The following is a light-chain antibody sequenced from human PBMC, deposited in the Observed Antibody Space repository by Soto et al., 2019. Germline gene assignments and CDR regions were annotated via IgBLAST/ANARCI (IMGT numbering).Light chain of an antibody. J-gene: IGKJ1*01. V-gene: IGKV3-20*01. CDR3: QQYGRPSRT. CDR2: GAS. Sequence: EIVLTQSPGTLSLSPGERATLSCRASQSVSSYLAWYQQKPGQAPRLLIYGASSRAPGIPDRFSGSGSGTDFTLTSSRLEPEDFAVYYCQQYGRPSRTFGQGTKVEIK. CDR1: QSVSSY.